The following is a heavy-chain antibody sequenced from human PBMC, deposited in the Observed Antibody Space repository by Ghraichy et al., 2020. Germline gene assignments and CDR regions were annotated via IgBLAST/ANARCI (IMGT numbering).Heavy chain of an antibody. CDR1: GLMFSPNT. Sequence: LSLTCVASGLMFSPNTMNWVRQAPGKGLEWLSSISSSTRYIYYADSVKGRFTISRDNAQNSLYLQMNSLRAEDTAVYYCSRGGGAGTPVLYHMDVWGLGTTVTVSS. CDR2: ISSSTRYI. CDR3: SRGGGAGTPVLYHMDV. D-gene: IGHD6-19*01. J-gene: IGHJ6*02. V-gene: IGHV3-21*01.